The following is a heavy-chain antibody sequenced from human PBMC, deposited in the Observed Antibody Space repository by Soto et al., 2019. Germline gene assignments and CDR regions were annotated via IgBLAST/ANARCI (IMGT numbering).Heavy chain of an antibody. CDR2: IYWDDDK. V-gene: IGHV2-5*02. J-gene: IGHJ4*02. CDR1: GFSLSTSGVG. D-gene: IGHD6-19*01. CDR3: AHRRIAVGIDY. Sequence: QITLKESGPTLVKPTQTLTLTCTFSGFSLSTSGVGVGWIRQPPGKALEWLALIYWDDDKRYSPSLKSRLTXPXXTSKNPVVLTMTNMDPVDTATYYCAHRRIAVGIDYWGQGTLVTVSS.